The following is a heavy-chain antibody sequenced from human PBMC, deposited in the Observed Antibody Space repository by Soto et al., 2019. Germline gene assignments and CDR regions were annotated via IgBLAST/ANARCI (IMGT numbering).Heavy chain of an antibody. D-gene: IGHD3-10*01. CDR3: ARVRGGGSAAFQH. CDR2: INSDARST. Sequence: VQLVESGGGLVQPGGSLRLSCAASGFTFSSYWMHWVRQAPGKGLVRVSRINSDARSTSYADSVKGRFTISRDNAKNTLYGEMSSLRAEDTAVYYCARVRGGGSAAFQHWGQGTLVTVSS. CDR1: GFTFSSYW. J-gene: IGHJ1*01. V-gene: IGHV3-74*01.